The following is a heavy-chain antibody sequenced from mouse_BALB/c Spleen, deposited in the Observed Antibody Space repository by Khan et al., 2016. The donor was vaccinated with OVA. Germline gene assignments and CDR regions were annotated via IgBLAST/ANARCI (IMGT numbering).Heavy chain of an antibody. V-gene: IGHV3-2*02. D-gene: IGHD1-1*01. J-gene: IGHJ2*01. CDR2: ISYSDST. Sequence: EVQLVETGPGLVKHSQSLSLTCTVTGYSITSNYAWNWIRQFPGNKLEWMGYISYSDSTSYNPSLKSRISITRDTSQKQFFLPLNSVTNEDTATYACARGNYYGYYFDYWGQGTTLTVSS. CDR1: GYSITSNYA. CDR3: ARGNYYGYYFDY.